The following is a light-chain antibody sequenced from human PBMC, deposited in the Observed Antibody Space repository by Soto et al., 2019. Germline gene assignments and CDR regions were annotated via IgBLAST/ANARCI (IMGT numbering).Light chain of an antibody. CDR1: QSISTY. J-gene: IGKJ2*02. V-gene: IGKV1-39*01. CDR3: QQSYSAHRT. Sequence: DIQMTQSPSSLSASVGDRVTITCRASQSISTYLNWYQQKVGKAPKLLIYAASSLQRGVPSRFSGSGAGTDFSRTISSLQPEEFATYYCQQSYSAHRTFGQGTKLEIK. CDR2: AAS.